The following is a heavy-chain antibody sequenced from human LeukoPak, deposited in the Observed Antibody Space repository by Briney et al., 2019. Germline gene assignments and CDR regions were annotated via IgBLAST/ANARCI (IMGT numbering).Heavy chain of an antibody. CDR1: GFPFDDYG. D-gene: IGHD3-22*01. CDR3: AKDRFFYDSGSKTN. Sequence: GRSLRLSCVASGFPFDDYGMFWVRQSPGKGLEWVSCISWNSGIIDYADSVKGRFTISRDNAKNSLYLQMNSLRVEDTAFYYCAKDRFFYDSGSKTNWGQGTLVTVSS. V-gene: IGHV3-9*01. CDR2: ISWNSGII. J-gene: IGHJ4*02.